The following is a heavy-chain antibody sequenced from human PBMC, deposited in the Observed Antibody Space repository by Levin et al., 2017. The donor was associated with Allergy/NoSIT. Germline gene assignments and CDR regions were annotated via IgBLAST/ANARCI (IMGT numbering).Heavy chain of an antibody. CDR1: GFTFSSYA. CDR3: AKNRDWNQGFFDY. Sequence: GESLKISCAASGFTFSSYAMSWVRQAPGKGLEWVSAISGSGGSTYYADSVKGRFTISRDNSKNTLYLQMNSLRAEDTAVYYCAKNRDWNQGFFDYWGQGTLVTVSS. V-gene: IGHV3-23*01. CDR2: ISGSGGST. J-gene: IGHJ4*02. D-gene: IGHD1-1*01.